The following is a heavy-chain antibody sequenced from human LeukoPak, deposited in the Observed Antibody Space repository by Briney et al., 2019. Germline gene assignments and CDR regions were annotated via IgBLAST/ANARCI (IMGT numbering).Heavy chain of an antibody. CDR3: ASLSRGLAYCGGDCYYDY. J-gene: IGHJ4*02. CDR2: IYYSGST. Sequence: PSETLSLTCTVSGGSISISSYYWGWIRQPPGKGLEWIGSIYYSGSTYYNPSLKSRVTISVDTSKNQFSLKLSSVTAADTAVYYCASLSRGLAYCGGDCYYDYWGQGTLVTVSS. CDR1: GGSISISSYY. V-gene: IGHV4-39*01. D-gene: IGHD2-21*01.